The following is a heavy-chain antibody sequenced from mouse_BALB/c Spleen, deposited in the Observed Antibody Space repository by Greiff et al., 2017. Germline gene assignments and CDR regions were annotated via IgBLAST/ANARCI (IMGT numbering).Heavy chain of an antibody. CDR2: IWAGGST. V-gene: IGHV2-9*02. Sequence: VQLQESGPGLVAPSQSLSITCTVSGFSLTSYGVHWVRQPPGKGLEWLGVIWAGGSTNYNSALMSRLSISKDNSKSQVFLKMNSLQTDDTAMYYCARGGGTTVVATDYWGQGTTLTVSS. CDR1: GFSLTSYG. CDR3: ARGGGTTVVATDY. J-gene: IGHJ2*01. D-gene: IGHD1-1*01.